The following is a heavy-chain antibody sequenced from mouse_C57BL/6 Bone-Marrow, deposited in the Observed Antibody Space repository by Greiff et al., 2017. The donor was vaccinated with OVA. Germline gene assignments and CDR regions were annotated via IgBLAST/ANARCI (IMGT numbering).Heavy chain of an antibody. Sequence: VQGVESGPGLVQPSQSLSITCTVSGFSLTSYGVHWVRQSPGKGLEWLGVIWRGGSTDYNAAFMSRLSITKDNSKSQVFFKMNSLQADDTAIYYCAKNHVSSYPLDYWGQGTSVTVSS. CDR2: IWRGGST. CDR3: AKNHVSSYPLDY. V-gene: IGHV2-5*01. D-gene: IGHD1-1*01. CDR1: GFSLTSYG. J-gene: IGHJ4*01.